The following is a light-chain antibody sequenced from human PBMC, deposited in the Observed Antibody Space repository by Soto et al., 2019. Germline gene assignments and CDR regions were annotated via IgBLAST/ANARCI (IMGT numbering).Light chain of an antibody. V-gene: IGLV2-14*01. CDR2: EVT. CDR1: SSDVGSYTF. J-gene: IGLJ3*02. Sequence: QSALTQPNSVSGSPGQSITISCTGTSSDVGSYTFVSWFQQHPGKAPKLIIYEVTNRPSGVSYRFSGSKSGNTASLTISRLQAEDEADYYCTSFTTTNTWVFGGGTKLTVL. CDR3: TSFTTTNTWV.